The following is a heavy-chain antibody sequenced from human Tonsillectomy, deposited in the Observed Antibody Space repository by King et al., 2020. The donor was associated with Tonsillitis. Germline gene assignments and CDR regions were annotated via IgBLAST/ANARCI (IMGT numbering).Heavy chain of an antibody. CDR3: ARDAHPARLAEGFVMDV. CDR2: INPSGGST. J-gene: IGHJ6*02. Sequence: QVQLVESGAEGKKPGASVKVSCKASGYTFTNYFIHWVRQAPGQGLEWMGIINPSGGSTSYAQKFQVRVTMTRDTSTSTVYMELSSLRSEDTAVYYCARDAHPARLAEGFVMDVWGQGTTVTVSS. V-gene: IGHV1-46*01. CDR1: GYTFTNYF. D-gene: IGHD3-16*01.